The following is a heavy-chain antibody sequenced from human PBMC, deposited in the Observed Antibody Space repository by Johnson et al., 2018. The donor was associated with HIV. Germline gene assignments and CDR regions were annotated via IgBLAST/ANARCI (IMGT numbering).Heavy chain of an antibody. J-gene: IGHJ3*01. V-gene: IGHV3-30-3*01. Sequence: QVQLVESGGGVVQPGRSLRLSCAASGFTFSSYAMHWVRQAPGKGLEWVAVISYDGSNKYYADSVKGRFPISRDNSKMTLYLQMNSLRAEDTALYYCATSLATGRFGWFLVSEGGPGAFDLWGQGTMVTVSS. CDR2: ISYDGSNK. D-gene: IGHD1-1*01. CDR3: ATSLATGRFGWFLVSEGGPGAFDL. CDR1: GFTFSSYA.